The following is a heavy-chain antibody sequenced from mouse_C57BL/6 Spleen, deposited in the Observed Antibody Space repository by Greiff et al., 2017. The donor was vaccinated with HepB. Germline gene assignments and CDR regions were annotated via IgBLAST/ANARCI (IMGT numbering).Heavy chain of an antibody. CDR2: INPNNGGT. CDR3: PRGGSGYLFYAMDY. CDR1: GYTFTDYY. V-gene: IGHV1-26*01. J-gene: IGHJ4*01. D-gene: IGHD3-2*02. Sequence: EVQLQQSGPELVKPGASVKISCKASGYTFTDYYMNWVKQSHGKSLEWIGDINPNNGGTSYNQKFKGKATLTVDKSSSTAYMELRSLTSEDSAVYYCPRGGSGYLFYAMDYWGQGTSVTVSS.